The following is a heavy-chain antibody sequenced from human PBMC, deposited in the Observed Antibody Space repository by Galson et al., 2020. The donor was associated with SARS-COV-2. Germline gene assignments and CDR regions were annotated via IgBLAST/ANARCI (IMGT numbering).Heavy chain of an antibody. V-gene: IGHV4-34*01. D-gene: IGHD6-13*01. CDR3: AWSGAAAGSEGAGDLDY. CDR2: ITHTRDT. Sequence: SETLSLTCAVFGGSFSAYSCSCIRQSPGKGREWIGEITHTRDTNYNQSLQSRVTMSVDRSMNQLSLKLRSVTAADTAIYCCAWSGAAAGSEGAGDLDYWGQGSLVTVSS. J-gene: IGHJ4*02. CDR1: GGSFSAYS.